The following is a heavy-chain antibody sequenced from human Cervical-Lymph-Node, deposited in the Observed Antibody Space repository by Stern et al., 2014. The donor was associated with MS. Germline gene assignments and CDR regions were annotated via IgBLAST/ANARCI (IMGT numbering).Heavy chain of an antibody. CDR1: GYTFTSHY. V-gene: IGHV1-46*04. Sequence: QLVQSGAEVKKPGASVTVSCKSSGYTFTSHYIHWVRQAPGQGLEWMGIFNTSSDSTSSAPLLQGRLTMTWDTSTSTVNMHLSSLTSEDTAVYYCARGFVSTANWFDHWGQGTLVTVSS. D-gene: IGHD3-10*01. CDR3: ARGFVSTANWFDH. J-gene: IGHJ5*02. CDR2: FNTSSDST.